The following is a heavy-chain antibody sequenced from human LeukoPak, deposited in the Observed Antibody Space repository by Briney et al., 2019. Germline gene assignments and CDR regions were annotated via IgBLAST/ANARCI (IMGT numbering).Heavy chain of an antibody. J-gene: IGHJ4*02. V-gene: IGHV3-33*01. Sequence: PGRSLRLSCAAAGFTFSSYGMHWVRQAPGKGLEWVAVIWYDGSNKYYADYVKGRFTISGDNSKNTLYLQMNSLRAEDTAVYYCARGSATVVTTPMDYWGQGTLVTVSS. CDR2: IWYDGSNK. CDR3: ARGSATVVTTPMDY. CDR1: GFTFSSYG. D-gene: IGHD4-23*01.